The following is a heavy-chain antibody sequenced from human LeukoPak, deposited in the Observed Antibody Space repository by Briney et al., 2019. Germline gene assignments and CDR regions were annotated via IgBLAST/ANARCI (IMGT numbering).Heavy chain of an antibody. D-gene: IGHD5-18*01. J-gene: IGHJ4*02. CDR1: GGSINSFY. V-gene: IGHV4-59*12. Sequence: PSETLSLTCSVSGGSINSFYWSWIRQPPGKGLEWIGFIFYSGSTNHNPSLKGRVTISVDTSKNQFSLKLSSVTAADTAVYYCAKDETAMVVYYFDYWGQGTLVTVSS. CDR2: IFYSGST. CDR3: AKDETAMVVYYFDY.